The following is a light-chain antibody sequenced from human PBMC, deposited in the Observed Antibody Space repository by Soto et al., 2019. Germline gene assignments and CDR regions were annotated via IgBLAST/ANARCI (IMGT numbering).Light chain of an antibody. CDR3: QQYGRSPLT. V-gene: IGKV3-20*01. CDR2: DAS. J-gene: IGKJ4*01. Sequence: EIVLTQSPDTLSLSPGERATLSCRASESVRNNYLAWYQQKPGQAPKFLIYDASSRATGIPDRFSGSGSGTDFTITISRLEPEDFAVYYCQQYGRSPLTFGGGTKVEIK. CDR1: ESVRNNY.